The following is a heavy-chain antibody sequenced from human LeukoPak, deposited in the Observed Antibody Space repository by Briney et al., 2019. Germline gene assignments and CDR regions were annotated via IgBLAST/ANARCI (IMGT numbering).Heavy chain of an antibody. Sequence: SETLSLTCAVYGGSFSGYYWSWIRQPPGKGLEWIGEINHSGSTNYNPSLKSRVTISVDTSKNQFSLKLSSVTAADTAVYYCARGDGGYYDSSGYYFSDWFDPWGQGTLVTVSS. CDR3: ARGDGGYYDSSGYYFSDWFDP. D-gene: IGHD3-22*01. CDR2: INHSGST. CDR1: GGSFSGYY. J-gene: IGHJ5*02. V-gene: IGHV4-34*01.